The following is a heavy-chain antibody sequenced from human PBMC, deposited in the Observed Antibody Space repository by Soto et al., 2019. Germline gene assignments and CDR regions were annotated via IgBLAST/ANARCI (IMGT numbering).Heavy chain of an antibody. D-gene: IGHD3-10*01. J-gene: IGHJ6*02. CDR2: IYYSGST. Sequence: PSETLSLTCTVSGGSISSGGYYWSWIRQHPGKGLEWIGYIYYSGSTYYNPSLKSRVTISVDTSKNQFSLKLSSVTAADTAVYYCARFLYYGSGSQNPLNYYYYGMDVWGQGTTVTVSS. CDR1: GGSISSGGYY. CDR3: ARFLYYGSGSQNPLNYYYYGMDV. V-gene: IGHV4-31*03.